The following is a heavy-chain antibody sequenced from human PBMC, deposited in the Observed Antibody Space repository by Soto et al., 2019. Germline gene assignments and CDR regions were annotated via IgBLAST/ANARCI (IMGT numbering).Heavy chain of an antibody. CDR3: ARGACSGGSCYHFDY. V-gene: IGHV3-13*01. CDR2: IGTAGDT. J-gene: IGHJ4*02. D-gene: IGHD2-15*01. Sequence: EVQLVESGGGLVQPGGSLRLSCAASGFTFSSYDMHWVHQATGKGLEWVSAIGTAGDTYYPGSVKGRFTISRENAKNSLYLQMNSLRPGDTAVYYCARGACSGGSCYHFDYWGQGTLVTVSS. CDR1: GFTFSSYD.